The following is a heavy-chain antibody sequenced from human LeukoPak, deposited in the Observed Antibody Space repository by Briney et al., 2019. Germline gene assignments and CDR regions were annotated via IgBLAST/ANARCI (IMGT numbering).Heavy chain of an antibody. CDR1: GFSLSTSGMC. CDR2: IDWDDDK. Sequence: SGPTLVNPTQTLTLTCTFSGFSLSTSGMCVSWIRQPPGTALEWLARIDWDDDKYYSTSLKTRLTISKDTSKNQVVLTMTNMDPVDTATYYCARMSGSGSYPYYFDYWGQGTLVTVSP. D-gene: IGHD3-10*01. J-gene: IGHJ4*02. V-gene: IGHV2-70*11. CDR3: ARMSGSGSYPYYFDY.